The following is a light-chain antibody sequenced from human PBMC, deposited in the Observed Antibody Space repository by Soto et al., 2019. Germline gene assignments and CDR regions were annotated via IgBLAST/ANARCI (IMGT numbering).Light chain of an antibody. CDR1: QSVLESSNNRNY. Sequence: DIVMTQSPASLAVSLGERATINCKSSQSVLESSNNRNYLAWYQQKPGQPPKLLIYWASTRESGVPGRFRGSGSGTDFTLTINSLQAEDVAVYYCQQYYSTSSITFGQGTRLE. CDR3: QQYYSTSSIT. V-gene: IGKV4-1*01. J-gene: IGKJ5*01. CDR2: WAS.